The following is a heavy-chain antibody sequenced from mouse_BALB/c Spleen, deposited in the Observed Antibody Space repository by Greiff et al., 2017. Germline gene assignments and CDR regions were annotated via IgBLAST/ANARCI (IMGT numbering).Heavy chain of an antibody. J-gene: IGHJ2*01. D-gene: IGHD2-5*01. V-gene: IGHV1S81*02. CDR2: INPSNGRT. CDR1: GYTFTSYW. Sequence: VQLQQPGAELVKPGASVKLSCKASGYTFTSYWMHWVKQRPGQGLEWIGEINPSNGRTNYNEKFKSKATLTVDKSSSTAYMRLSSLTSEDSAVYYCARGTLVFDYWGQGTTLTVSS. CDR3: ARGTLVFDY.